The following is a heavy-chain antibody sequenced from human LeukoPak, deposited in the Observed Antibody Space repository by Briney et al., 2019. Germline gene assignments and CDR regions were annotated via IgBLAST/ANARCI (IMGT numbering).Heavy chain of an antibody. D-gene: IGHD7-27*01. CDR3: ARDPAWGAIDY. CDR1: GFSIRSSR. J-gene: IGHJ4*02. V-gene: IGHV3-7*01. Sequence: GGSLRLSCAVSGFSIRSSRMSWVRQTPGKGLEWVADMNEDGSVTWYADSVKGRFTVSRDNAKNSVDLQMSSLRVEDTAVYYCARDPAWGAIDYWGQGTLVTVSS. CDR2: MNEDGSVT.